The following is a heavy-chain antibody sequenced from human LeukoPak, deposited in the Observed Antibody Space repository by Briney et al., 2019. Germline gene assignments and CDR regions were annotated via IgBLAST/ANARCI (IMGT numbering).Heavy chain of an antibody. Sequence: GGSLRLSCTASGFTFGDYAMSWVRQAPGKGLEWVGFIGGKAYRGTTEYAASVKGRFTISRGDSKFIAYLQMNSLKIEDTAVYYCTRDEYGSGTPHFDYWGQGTLVTVSS. J-gene: IGHJ4*02. CDR1: GFTFGDYA. CDR3: TRDEYGSGTPHFDY. CDR2: IGGKAYRGTT. D-gene: IGHD3-10*01. V-gene: IGHV3-49*04.